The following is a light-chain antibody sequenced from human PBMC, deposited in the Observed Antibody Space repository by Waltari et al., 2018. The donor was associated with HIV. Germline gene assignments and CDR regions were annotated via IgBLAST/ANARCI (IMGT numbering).Light chain of an antibody. CDR1: SSNVVNNS. J-gene: IGLJ3*02. V-gene: IGLV1-47*01. CDR3: ATWDDSLSAWL. CDR2: HNN. Sequence: QSVLTQPPSASGTPGQRVTISCSGSSSNVVNNSVYCYTQLPGTAPDLVIYHNNPRPLAVPDRFSGSKSGTSASLAISGLRSEDEADYYCATWDDSLSAWLFGGGTRLSVL.